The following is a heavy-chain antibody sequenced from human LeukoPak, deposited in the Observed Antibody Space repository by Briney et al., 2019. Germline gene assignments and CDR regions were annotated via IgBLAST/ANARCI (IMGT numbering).Heavy chain of an antibody. CDR1: GGTFSSYA. CDR3: AREKFTMVRGVITYNWFDP. D-gene: IGHD3-10*01. J-gene: IGHJ5*02. CDR2: IIPIFGTA. V-gene: IGHV1-69*13. Sequence: SVTVSCKASGGTFSSYAISWVRQAPGQGLEWMGGIIPIFGTANYAQKFQGRVTITADESTSTAYMELSSLRTEDTAVYYCAREKFTMVRGVITYNWFDPWGQGTLVTVSS.